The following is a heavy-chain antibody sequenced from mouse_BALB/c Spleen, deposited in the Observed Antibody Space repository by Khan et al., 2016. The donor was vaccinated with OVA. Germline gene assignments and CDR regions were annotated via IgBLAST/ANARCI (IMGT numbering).Heavy chain of an antibody. CDR2: ISYSGNT. D-gene: IGHD3-2*02. J-gene: IGHJ2*01. CDR1: GYSITSDYA. V-gene: IGHV3-2*02. Sequence: EVQLVESGPGLVKPSQSLSLTCTVTGYSITSDYAWNWLRQFPGNKLEWMGYISYSGNTKYTPSLKSRISITRDTSKNQFFLQLNFVTIEDTATYYWARSQGCDFDYWGQGTTRTVSS. CDR3: ARSQGCDFDY.